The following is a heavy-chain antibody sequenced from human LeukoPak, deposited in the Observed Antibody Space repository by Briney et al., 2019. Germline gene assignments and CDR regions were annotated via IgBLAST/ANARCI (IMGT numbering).Heavy chain of an antibody. D-gene: IGHD1-26*01. CDR3: ARDRVHVGATSNWFDP. CDR1: GYTFTYRY. Sequence: GASVKVSCKASGYTFTYRYLHWVRQAPGQGLEWMGWINPNSGGTNYAQKFEGRVTMTRDTSISTAHMELSRLRSDDTAVYYCARDRVHVGATSNWFDPWGQGTLVTVSS. J-gene: IGHJ5*02. V-gene: IGHV1-2*02. CDR2: INPNSGGT.